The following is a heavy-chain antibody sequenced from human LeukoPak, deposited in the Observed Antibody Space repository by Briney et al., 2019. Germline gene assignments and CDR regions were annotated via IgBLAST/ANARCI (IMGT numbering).Heavy chain of an antibody. CDR3: ARGPYSYDSSGAFDI. J-gene: IGHJ3*02. CDR1: GGSISSSGYY. V-gene: IGHV4-39*07. D-gene: IGHD3-22*01. Sequence: SETLSLTCTVSGGSISSSGYYWGWIRQPPGKGLEWIGSIYYRGSTYYSPSLKSRVTISVDTSKNQFSLKLSSVTAADTAVYFCARGPYSYDSSGAFDIWGQGTMVTVSS. CDR2: IYYRGST.